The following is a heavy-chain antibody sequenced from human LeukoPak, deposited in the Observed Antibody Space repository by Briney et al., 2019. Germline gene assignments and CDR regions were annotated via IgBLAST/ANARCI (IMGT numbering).Heavy chain of an antibody. CDR3: ARALGQLPPR. CDR2: ISLDGHGK. Sequence: GGSLRLSCAASRFTFRSYAMHWVRQAPGKGLEWVAVISLDGHGKYYADSVQGRFTISRDNSKNTLYLQMDSLRVEDTAVYYCARALGQLPPRWGQGTLVTVSA. J-gene: IGHJ4*02. D-gene: IGHD6-6*01. V-gene: IGHV3-30*04. CDR1: RFTFRSYA.